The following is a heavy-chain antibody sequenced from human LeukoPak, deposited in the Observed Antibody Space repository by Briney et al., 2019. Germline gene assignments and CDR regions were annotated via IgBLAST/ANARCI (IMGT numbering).Heavy chain of an antibody. D-gene: IGHD4-17*01. V-gene: IGHV3-33*01. Sequence: GRSLRLSCAASGFTFSSYGMHWVRQAPGKGLEWVAVIWYDGSNKYYADSVKGRFTISRDNSKNTLFLQMNNLRAEDTAVYYCARDPDDYGDYSYFDYWGQGTLVTVSS. J-gene: IGHJ4*02. CDR2: IWYDGSNK. CDR1: GFTFSSYG. CDR3: ARDPDDYGDYSYFDY.